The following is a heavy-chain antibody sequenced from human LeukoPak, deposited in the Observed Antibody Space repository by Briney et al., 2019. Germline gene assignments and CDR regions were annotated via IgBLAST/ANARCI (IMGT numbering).Heavy chain of an antibody. D-gene: IGHD4-17*01. CDR3: ARYYGDYVEFFDY. V-gene: IGHV3-7*01. Sequence: GGSLRLSCEASGFAFSSYWASWVRQAPGKGLEWVANINQDGNSQNYVDSVKGRFTISRDNAKNSLYLQMNSLRAEDTAVYYCARYYGDYVEFFDYWGQGTLVTVSS. J-gene: IGHJ4*02. CDR1: GFAFSSYW. CDR2: INQDGNSQ.